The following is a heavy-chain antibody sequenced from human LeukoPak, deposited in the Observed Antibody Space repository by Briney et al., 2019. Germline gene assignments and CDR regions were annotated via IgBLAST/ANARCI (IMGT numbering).Heavy chain of an antibody. CDR1: GGSFSTYS. Sequence: SETLSLTCAVYGGSFSTYSWSWIRQPPGKGLEWIGEINHSGRTNYNPSLKSRVTISVDTSKNQFSLRLSSVTAADTALYFCARALRSGWYPNWFDPWGQGTLVTVSS. CDR3: ARALRSGWYPNWFDP. D-gene: IGHD6-19*01. J-gene: IGHJ5*02. CDR2: INHSGRT. V-gene: IGHV4-34*01.